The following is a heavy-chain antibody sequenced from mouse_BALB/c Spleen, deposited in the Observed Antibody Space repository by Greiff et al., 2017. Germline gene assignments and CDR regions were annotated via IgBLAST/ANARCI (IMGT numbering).Heavy chain of an antibody. Sequence: QVQLQQSAAELARPGASVKMSCKASGYTFTSYTMHWVKQRPGQGLEWIGYINPSSGYTEYNQKFKDKTTLTADKSSSTAYMQLSSLTSEDSAVYYCARRGQLGLRRDYFDYWGQGTTLTVSS. CDR3: ARRGQLGLRRDYFDY. J-gene: IGHJ2*01. V-gene: IGHV1-4*02. CDR2: INPSSGYT. D-gene: IGHD3-2*01. CDR1: GYTFTSYT.